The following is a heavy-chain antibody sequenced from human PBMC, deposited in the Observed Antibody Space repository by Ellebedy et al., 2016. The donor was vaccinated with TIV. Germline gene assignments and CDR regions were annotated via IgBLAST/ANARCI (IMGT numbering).Heavy chain of an antibody. CDR2: ITNSGTT. CDR1: GGSFSAYS. Sequence: GSLRLSCAVSGGSFSAYSWSWIRQPPGKGLEWIGEITNSGTTNYNPSLSNRVSISVDTSKNLFSLHLTPLTAADTAVYYCARGRGVSDFVVVTVPIRWFDSWGQGSLVTVSS. V-gene: IGHV4-34*01. J-gene: IGHJ5*01. CDR3: ARGRGVSDFVVVTVPIRWFDS. D-gene: IGHD2-15*01.